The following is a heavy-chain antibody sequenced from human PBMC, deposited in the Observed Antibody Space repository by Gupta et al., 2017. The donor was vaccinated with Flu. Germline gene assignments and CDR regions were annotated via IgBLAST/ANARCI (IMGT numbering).Heavy chain of an antibody. V-gene: IGHV3-13*01. CDR3: ARGGIVGAAAFYYFDY. J-gene: IGHJ4*02. Sequence: AFTFSSYDMHWVRQATGKGLEWVSAIGTAGDTYYPGSVKGRFTISRENAKNSLYLQMNSLRAGDTAVYYCARGGIVGAAAFYYFDYWGQGTLVTVSS. D-gene: IGHD1-26*01. CDR1: AFTFSSYD. CDR2: IGTAGDT.